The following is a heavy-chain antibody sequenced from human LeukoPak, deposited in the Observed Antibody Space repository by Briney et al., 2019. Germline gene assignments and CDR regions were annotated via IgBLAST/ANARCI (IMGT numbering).Heavy chain of an antibody. CDR1: GFTFDDYG. D-gene: IGHD2-15*01. CDR3: ARDRYCSGGSCYYYYYYMDV. J-gene: IGHJ6*03. V-gene: IGHV3-20*04. CDR2: INWNGGST. Sequence: GGSLRLSCAASGFTFDDYGMSWVRQAPGKGLEWVSGINWNGGSTGYADSVKGRFTISRDNAKNSLYLQMNSLRAEDTALYYCARDRYCSGGSCYYYYYYMDVWGKGTTVTVSS.